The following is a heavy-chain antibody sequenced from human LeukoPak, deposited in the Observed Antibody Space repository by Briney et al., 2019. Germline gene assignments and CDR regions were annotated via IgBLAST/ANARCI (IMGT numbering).Heavy chain of an antibody. D-gene: IGHD3-9*01. CDR1: GGSISSGDYY. V-gene: IGHV4-30-4*08. Sequence: SQTLSLTCTVSGGSISSGDYYWSLIRQPPGKGLEWIGYIYYSGSTYYNPSLKSRVTISVDTSKNQFSLKLSSVTAADTAVYYSARDTSTHYDIYWFDPCGQGTLVTVSS. J-gene: IGHJ5*02. CDR3: ARDTSTHYDIYWFDP. CDR2: IYYSGST.